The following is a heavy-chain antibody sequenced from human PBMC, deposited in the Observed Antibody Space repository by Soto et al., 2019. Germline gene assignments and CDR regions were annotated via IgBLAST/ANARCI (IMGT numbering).Heavy chain of an antibody. CDR1: GFTFSSYS. J-gene: IGHJ4*02. V-gene: IGHV3-21*01. CDR2: ISSSSSYI. Sequence: PGGSLRLSCAASGFTFSSYSMNWVRQAPGKGLEWVSSISSSSSYIYYADSVKGRFTISRDNAKNSLYLQMNSLRAEDTAVYYCARDKKHGQEGLDYWGQGTLVTVSS. CDR3: ARDKKHGQEGLDY.